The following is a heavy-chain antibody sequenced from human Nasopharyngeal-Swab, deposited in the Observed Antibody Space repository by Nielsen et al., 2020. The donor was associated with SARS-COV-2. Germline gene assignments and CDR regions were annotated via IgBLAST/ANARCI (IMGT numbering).Heavy chain of an antibody. CDR2: IWPGDSDA. CDR3: ARISGYYQTSPFDN. Sequence: GASLKISCQGSGSSFTNYWIGWVRQMPGKGLECMGIIWPGDSDARYSPSFQGQVTISADKSISTAYLQWSSLKASDTAMYYCARISGYYQTSPFDNWGQGTLVTVSS. J-gene: IGHJ4*02. D-gene: IGHD3-22*01. CDR1: GSSFTNYW. V-gene: IGHV5-51*01.